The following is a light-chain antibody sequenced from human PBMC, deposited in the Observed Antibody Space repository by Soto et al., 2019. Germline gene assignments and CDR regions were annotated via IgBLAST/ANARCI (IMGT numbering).Light chain of an antibody. CDR3: QQYGSLVT. Sequence: EIVLTQSPGTLSLSPGERATLSCRASQSVSSSYLAWYQHKPGRAPRLLIDGTSSRATGIPDRFSGSGSGTDFTLTISRLEPEDLAVYYCQQYGSLVTFGQGTRLEI. J-gene: IGKJ5*01. CDR2: GTS. CDR1: QSVSSSY. V-gene: IGKV3-20*01.